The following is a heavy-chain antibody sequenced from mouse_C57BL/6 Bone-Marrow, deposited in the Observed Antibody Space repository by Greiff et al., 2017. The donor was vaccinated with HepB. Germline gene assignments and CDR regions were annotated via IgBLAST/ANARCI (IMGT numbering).Heavy chain of an antibody. J-gene: IGHJ1*03. D-gene: IGHD1-1*01. CDR2: ISDGGSYT. CDR1: GFTFSSYA. CDR3: ARDKNYGGSSLDV. V-gene: IGHV5-4*01. Sequence: EVQVVESGGGLVKPGGSLKLSCAASGFTFSSYAMSWVRQTPEKRLEWVATISDGGSYTYYPDNVKGRFTISRDNAKNNLYLQMSHLKSEDTAMYYCARDKNYGGSSLDVWGTGTTVTVSS.